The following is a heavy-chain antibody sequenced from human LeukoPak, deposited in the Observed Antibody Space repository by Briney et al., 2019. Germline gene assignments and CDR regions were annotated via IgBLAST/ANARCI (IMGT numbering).Heavy chain of an antibody. CDR1: GFTFSSSA. CDR2: ISASGGST. Sequence: GGSLRLSCAASGFTFSSSAMSWVRQVPGKGLEWVSGISASGGSTSYADSVKGRFTISRDNSKNTLYLQMNSLRAEDTAVYYCARDSRTLGYCSSTSCYKGDYYYYGMDVWGQGTTVTVSS. D-gene: IGHD2-2*02. CDR3: ARDSRTLGYCSSTSCYKGDYYYYGMDV. J-gene: IGHJ6*02. V-gene: IGHV3-23*01.